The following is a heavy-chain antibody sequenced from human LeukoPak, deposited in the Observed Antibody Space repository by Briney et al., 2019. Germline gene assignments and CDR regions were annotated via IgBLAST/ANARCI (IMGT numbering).Heavy chain of an antibody. Sequence: GGSLRLSCAASGFSFSTYGMTWVRQAPGKGLEWVSLISGTGGSIYYAESVKGRFTISRDNFKNTMYLQMNSLRAEDTAVYYCAKDYEPLVGVHRWGDWFDPWGQGILVTVSS. CDR3: AKDYEPLVGVHRWGDWFDP. J-gene: IGHJ5*02. CDR2: ISGTGGSI. D-gene: IGHD1-26*01. V-gene: IGHV3-23*01. CDR1: GFSFSTYG.